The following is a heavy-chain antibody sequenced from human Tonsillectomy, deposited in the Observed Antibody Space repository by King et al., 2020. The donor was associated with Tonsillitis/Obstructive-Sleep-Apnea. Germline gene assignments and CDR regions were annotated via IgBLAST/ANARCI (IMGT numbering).Heavy chain of an antibody. J-gene: IGHJ6*03. CDR3: AKGSEVPPDYYHYMDV. CDR2: IRKKAKGYTT. Sequence: VQLVESGGALVQPGGSLRLSCEASGFTFSDYYMDWVRQAPGKGLEWVARIRKKAKGYTTEYAASLKGRFIISRDDSRNSLYLQMNSLKTEDTAVYYCAKGSEVPPDYYHYMDVWGQGTTVTVSS. CDR1: GFTFSDYY. V-gene: IGHV3-72*01.